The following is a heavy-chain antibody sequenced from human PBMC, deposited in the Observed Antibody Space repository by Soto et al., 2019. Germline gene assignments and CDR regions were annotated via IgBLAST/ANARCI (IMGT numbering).Heavy chain of an antibody. V-gene: IGHV4-31*03. CDR1: GGSISSGGYY. J-gene: IGHJ6*02. CDR2: IYYSGST. D-gene: IGHD3-3*01. Sequence: SETLSLTCTVSGGSISSGGYYWSWIRQHPGKGLEWIGYIYYSGSTYYNPSLKSRVTISVDTSKNQFSLKLSSVTAADTAVYYCARLEWLFTNPYYYGMDVWGQGTTVTVSS. CDR3: ARLEWLFTNPYYYGMDV.